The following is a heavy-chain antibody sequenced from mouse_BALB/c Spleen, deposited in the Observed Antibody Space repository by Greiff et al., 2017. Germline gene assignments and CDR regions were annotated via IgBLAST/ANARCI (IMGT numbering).Heavy chain of an antibody. CDR3: ARLTMITTFYFDD. CDR2: IYPGDGDT. V-gene: IGHV1-80*01. CDR1: GYAFSSYW. D-gene: IGHD2-4*01. Sequence: VQLVESGAELVRPGSSVKISCKASGYAFSSYWMNWVKQRPGQGLEWIGQIYPGDGDTNYNGKFKGKATLTADKSSSTAYMQLSSLTSEDSAVYFCARLTMITTFYFDDWGQGTTLTVSS. J-gene: IGHJ2*01.